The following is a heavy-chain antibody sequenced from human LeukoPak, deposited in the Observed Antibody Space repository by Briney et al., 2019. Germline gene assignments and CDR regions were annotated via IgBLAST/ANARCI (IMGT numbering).Heavy chain of an antibody. V-gene: IGHV4-39*01. D-gene: IGHD5-18*01. Sequence: SETLSLTCTVSGGSISSSSYYWGWIRQPPGKGLEWIGSIYYSGSTYYNPSLKSRVTISVDTSKNQFSLKLSSVTAADTAVYYCARHLVDTAMVTTHSLYWFDPWGQGTLVTVSS. CDR1: GGSISSSSYY. J-gene: IGHJ5*02. CDR2: IYYSGST. CDR3: ARHLVDTAMVTTHSLYWFDP.